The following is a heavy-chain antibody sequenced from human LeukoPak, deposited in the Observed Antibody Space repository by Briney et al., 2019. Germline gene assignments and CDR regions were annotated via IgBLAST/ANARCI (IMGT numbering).Heavy chain of an antibody. CDR2: INHSGST. CDR1: GGSFSGYY. Sequence: SETLSLTYAVYGGSFSGYYWSWIRQPPGKGLEWIGEINHSGSTNYNPSLKSRVTISVDTSKNQFSLKLSSVTAADTAVYYCARVVYSSGSFWFDPWGQGTLVTVSS. J-gene: IGHJ5*02. D-gene: IGHD6-25*01. CDR3: ARVVYSSGSFWFDP. V-gene: IGHV4-34*01.